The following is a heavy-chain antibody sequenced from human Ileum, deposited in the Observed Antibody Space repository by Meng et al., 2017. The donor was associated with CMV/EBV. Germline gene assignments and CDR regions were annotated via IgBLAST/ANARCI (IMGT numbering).Heavy chain of an antibody. Sequence: VGLGGGLVQTGGCLSFAGAASAFSVRNKYLSCVRQAPGKGLEWVSAIHGGGNTYYADSVKGRFTISRDNSKNTLYLQMNSLRREDTAVYHCARDPGHSQSVTYDYWGQGILVTVSS. V-gene: IGHV3-66*01. CDR1: AFSVRNKY. J-gene: IGHJ4*02. D-gene: IGHD5-18*01. CDR3: ARDPGHSQSVTYDY. CDR2: IHGGGNT.